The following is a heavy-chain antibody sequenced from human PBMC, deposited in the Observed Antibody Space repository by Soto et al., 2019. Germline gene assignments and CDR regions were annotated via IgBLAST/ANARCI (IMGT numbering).Heavy chain of an antibody. D-gene: IGHD3-16*01. CDR1: GFTFSGFG. CDR3: AFGNRSYSFDY. Sequence: GGTLRLSCVASGFTFSGFGMHWVRQAPGKGLEWVAIMWYDGSDKYYADSVKGRFTISRDNSKNTLYLQMNSLRAEDTAVHHFAFGNRSYSFDYWGQGPLVTVSS. V-gene: IGHV3-33*01. CDR2: MWYDGSDK. J-gene: IGHJ4*02.